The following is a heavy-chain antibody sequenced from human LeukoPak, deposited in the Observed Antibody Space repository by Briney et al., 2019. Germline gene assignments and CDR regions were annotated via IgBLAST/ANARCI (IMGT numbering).Heavy chain of an antibody. CDR1: GFTFSSYS. V-gene: IGHV3-21*04. Sequence: PGGSLRLSCAASGFTFSSYSMNWVRQAPGKGLEWVSSISSSSSYIYYADSVKGRFTISRDNAKNSLYLQMSSLRAEDTAVYYCARDVDDSSGYYYWGQGTLVTVSS. CDR2: ISSSSSYI. D-gene: IGHD3-22*01. J-gene: IGHJ4*02. CDR3: ARDVDDSSGYYY.